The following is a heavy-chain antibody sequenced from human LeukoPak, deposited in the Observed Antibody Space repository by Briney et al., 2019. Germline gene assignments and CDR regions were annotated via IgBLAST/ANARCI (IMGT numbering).Heavy chain of an antibody. D-gene: IGHD1-26*01. CDR3: TTAESQIVGATRSDAFDI. V-gene: IGHV3-15*01. J-gene: IGHJ3*02. CDR1: GFTFSNAW. Sequence: GGSLRLSCAASGFTFSNAWISWVRQAPGKGLEWVGRIKSKTDGGTTDYAAPVKGRFTISRDDSKNTLYLQMNSLKTEDTAVYYCTTAESQIVGATRSDAFDIWGQGTMVTVSS. CDR2: IKSKTDGGTT.